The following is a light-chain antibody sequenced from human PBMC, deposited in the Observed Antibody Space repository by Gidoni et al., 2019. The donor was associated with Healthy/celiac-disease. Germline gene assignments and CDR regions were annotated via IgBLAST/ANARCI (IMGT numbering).Light chain of an antibody. CDR3: QQRSNWPR. CDR2: DAS. J-gene: IGKJ4*01. Sequence: EIVVTQSPATLSLSPGARATLSCRASQSVSSYLAWYQQKPGQAPRLLIYDASNRATGIPARFSGSGSGTDFTLTISSLAPEDFAVYYCQQRSNWPRFGGGTKVEIK. V-gene: IGKV3-11*01. CDR1: QSVSSY.